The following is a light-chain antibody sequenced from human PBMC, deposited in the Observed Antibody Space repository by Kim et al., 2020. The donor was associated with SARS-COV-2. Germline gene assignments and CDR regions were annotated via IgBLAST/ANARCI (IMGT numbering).Light chain of an antibody. J-gene: IGKJ5*01. CDR2: DES. CDR1: QTVNNRY. V-gene: IGKV3D-20*01. Sequence: SPEDRATPSCGASQTVNNRYLAWYQQRPALAPRLIIYDESRRAAGIPDRFSGSGSGTDFTLTISRLEPEDFAVYYCQQYDSLPGTFGQGTRLEIK. CDR3: QQYDSLPGT.